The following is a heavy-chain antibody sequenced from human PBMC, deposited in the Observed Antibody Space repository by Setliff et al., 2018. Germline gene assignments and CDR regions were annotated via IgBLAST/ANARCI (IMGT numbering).Heavy chain of an antibody. Sequence: RASVKVSCKASGYIFTYYAIHWVRQAPGQRPECMGWIHAGNGDTKYSQKFQGRVTITADESTSTAYMELSSLRSEDTAVYYCASSRDYNFWSGYYSPLDYWGQGTLVTVSS. D-gene: IGHD3-3*01. V-gene: IGHV1-3*01. CDR1: GYIFTYYA. CDR3: ASSRDYNFWSGYYSPLDY. J-gene: IGHJ4*02. CDR2: IHAGNGDT.